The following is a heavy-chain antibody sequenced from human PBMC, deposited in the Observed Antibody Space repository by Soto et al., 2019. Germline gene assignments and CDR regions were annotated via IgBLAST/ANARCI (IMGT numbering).Heavy chain of an antibody. Sequence: SVPTLVNPTQILTLTCTFSGFSLTTSGMCVSWIRQPPGKALEWLALIDWADDKYYSTSLKTRLTISKDTSKNQVVLTMTNVDPVDTATYYRARIHGPSGNSDPECWGQGTLVPVS. CDR2: IDWADDK. CDR1: GFSLTTSGMC. V-gene: IGHV2-70*13. D-gene: IGHD1-26*01. CDR3: ARIHGPSGNSDPEC. J-gene: IGHJ4*02.